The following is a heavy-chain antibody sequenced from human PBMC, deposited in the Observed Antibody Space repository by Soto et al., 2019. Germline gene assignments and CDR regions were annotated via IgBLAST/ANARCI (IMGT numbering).Heavy chain of an antibody. D-gene: IGHD4-17*01. CDR3: ARIRSRGDYVAGWFDP. CDR2: IFSNDEK. J-gene: IGHJ5*02. V-gene: IGHV2-26*01. CDR1: GFSLSDGRVG. Sequence: QVTLKESGPVLVKPTETLTLTCTVSGFSLSDGRVGVSWIRQPPGKALEWLANIFSNDEKSYSTSLKSRLTISKDTSKRPVVLTMTNMDPVDTATYYCARIRSRGDYVAGWFDPWGQGTLVTVSS.